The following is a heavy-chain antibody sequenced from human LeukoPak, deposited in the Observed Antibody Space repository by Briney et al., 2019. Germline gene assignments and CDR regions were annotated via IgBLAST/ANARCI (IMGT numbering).Heavy chain of an antibody. CDR2: MNPNSGGT. D-gene: IGHD6-19*01. J-gene: IGHJ4*02. CDR1: GYTFTGYY. CDR3: ARGAARDSSGWYDY. Sequence: ASVKVSCKASGYTFTGYYMHWVRQAPGQGLEWMGWMNPNSGGTNYAQKFQGRVALTRDTSIGTAYMELNRLTSDDTAVYYCARGAARDSSGWYDYWGQGTLVTVSS. V-gene: IGHV1-2*02.